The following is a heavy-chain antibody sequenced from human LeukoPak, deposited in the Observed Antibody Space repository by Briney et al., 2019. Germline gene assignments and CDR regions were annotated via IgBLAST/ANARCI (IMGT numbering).Heavy chain of an antibody. CDR1: GFDFYAYE. V-gene: IGHV3-48*03. CDR2: FAGSDTTT. Sequence: PGGSLRLSCAASGFDFYAYEMNWVRQAPGKGLEWVAYFAGSDTTTYYADSVKGRFSISRDNAKNSLYLQIRRLRAEDTALYYCTTLGYHLDSWGQGTLVTVSS. D-gene: IGHD3-22*01. CDR3: TTLGYHLDS. J-gene: IGHJ4*02.